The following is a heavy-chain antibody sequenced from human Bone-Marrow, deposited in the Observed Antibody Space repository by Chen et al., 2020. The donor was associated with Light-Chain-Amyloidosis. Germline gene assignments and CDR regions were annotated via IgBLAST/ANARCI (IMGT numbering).Heavy chain of an antibody. CDR2: IIPIFGTA. D-gene: IGHD2-21*02. Sequence: QVQLVQSGAEVQKPGSSVKVSCKASGGTFSSYAISWVRQAPGQGLEWMGGIIPIFGTANYAQKFQGRVTITADKSTSTAYMELSSLRSEDTAVYYCARAYCGGDCYTPDWYFDLWGRGTLVTVSS. CDR1: GGTFSSYA. V-gene: IGHV1-69*06. CDR3: ARAYCGGDCYTPDWYFDL. J-gene: IGHJ2*01.